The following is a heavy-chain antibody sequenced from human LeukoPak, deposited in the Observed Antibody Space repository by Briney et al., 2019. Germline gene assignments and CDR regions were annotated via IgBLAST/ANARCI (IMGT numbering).Heavy chain of an antibody. D-gene: IGHD5-24*01. CDR2: ISAYNGNT. CDR3: ARILEMATINDY. CDR1: GYTFTSYG. Sequence: ASVKVSCKASGYTFTSYGISWVRQAPGQGLEWMGWISAYNGNTNYAQKLQGRVTMTTDTFTSTAYMELRSLRSDDTAVYYCARILEMATINDYWGQGTLVTVSS. V-gene: IGHV1-18*01. J-gene: IGHJ4*02.